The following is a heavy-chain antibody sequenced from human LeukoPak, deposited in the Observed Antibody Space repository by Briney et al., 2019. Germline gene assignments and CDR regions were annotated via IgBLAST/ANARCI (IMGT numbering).Heavy chain of an antibody. J-gene: IGHJ4*02. CDR2: IIPILGIA. D-gene: IGHD3-10*01. V-gene: IGHV1-69*04. CDR1: GGTFSSYA. CDR3: ASESMVRGVIITRPFDY. Sequence: ASVKVSCKASGGTFSSYAISWVRRAPGQGLEWMGRIIPILGIANYAQKFQGRVTITADKSTSTAYMELSSLRSEDTAVYYCASESMVRGVIITRPFDYWGQGTLVTVSS.